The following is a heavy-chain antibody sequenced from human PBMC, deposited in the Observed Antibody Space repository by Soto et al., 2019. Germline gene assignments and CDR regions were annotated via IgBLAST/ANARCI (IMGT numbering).Heavy chain of an antibody. CDR3: ARGGLLEVVTGLDY. CDR1: GGTFSSYA. V-gene: IGHV1-69*01. D-gene: IGHD2-15*01. J-gene: IGHJ4*02. CDR2: IIPIFGTA. Sequence: QVQLVQSGAEVKKPGSSVKVSCKASGGTFSSYAISWVRQAPGQGLEWMGGIIPIFGTANYAQKFQGRVRITAEESTSTAYTELSILRSEDTAVYYCARGGLLEVVTGLDYGGQGTLVTVSS.